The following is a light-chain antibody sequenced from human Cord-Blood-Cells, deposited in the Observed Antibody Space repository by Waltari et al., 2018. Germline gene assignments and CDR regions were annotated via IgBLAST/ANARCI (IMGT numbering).Light chain of an antibody. CDR1: SSDQGGYKY. V-gene: IGLV2-8*01. CDR3: SAYEGSNDFVL. Sequence: QSAPAQPPSVSGSPGGSVIIPCAGPSSDQGGYKYVSWYQQHPGKAPKLMRYEVSKRPSGVPDRFSGSKPDNTAAVTVAGCQSEEGADYHCSAYEGSNDFVLLGGGTKLTVL. J-gene: IGLJ2*01. CDR2: EVS.